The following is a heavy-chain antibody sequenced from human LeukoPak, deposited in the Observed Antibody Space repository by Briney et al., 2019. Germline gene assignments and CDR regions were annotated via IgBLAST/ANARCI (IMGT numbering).Heavy chain of an antibody. D-gene: IGHD3-10*01. J-gene: IGHJ4*02. Sequence: PGGSLRLYCAASGFTFSSYAMSWVRQAPGKGLECVSAISGSGGSTYYADSVKGRFTISRDNSKNTLYLQMNSLRAEDTAVYYCATGEDFQYYFDYWGQGTLVTVSS. CDR2: ISGSGGST. CDR3: ATGEDFQYYFDY. V-gene: IGHV3-23*01. CDR1: GFTFSSYA.